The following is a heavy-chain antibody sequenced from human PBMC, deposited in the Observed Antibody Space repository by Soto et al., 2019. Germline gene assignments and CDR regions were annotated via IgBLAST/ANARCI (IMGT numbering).Heavy chain of an antibody. D-gene: IGHD3-3*01. J-gene: IGHJ5*02. Sequence: EAQLLESGGGLVRPGGSLRPSCAASGITLSYSAMTWVRQAPGKGLEGISSLTGDAKTTYYSDSVKGRFTVSRDISKNTFYLQMDSLRAEDTAMYFCARITRSWGQGTLVTVSS. CDR2: LTGDAKTT. V-gene: IGHV3-23*01. CDR1: GITLSYSA. CDR3: ARITRS.